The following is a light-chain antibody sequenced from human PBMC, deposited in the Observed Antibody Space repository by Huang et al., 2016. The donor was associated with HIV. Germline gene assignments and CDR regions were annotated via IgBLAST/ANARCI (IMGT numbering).Light chain of an antibody. Sequence: DIVMTQSPAILSVSPWERSTLSCRASRSITTNLAWYQHKPGQDPRLLVYGASTRATDIPGRFSGSGSGTEFTLTISSLQSEDLAVYYCQQYNDWPSTWTFGQGTNVEIK. CDR2: GAS. J-gene: IGKJ1*01. V-gene: IGKV3-15*01. CDR3: QQYNDWPSTWT. CDR1: RSITTN.